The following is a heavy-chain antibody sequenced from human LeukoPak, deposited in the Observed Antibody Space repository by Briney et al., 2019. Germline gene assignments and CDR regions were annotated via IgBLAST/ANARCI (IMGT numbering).Heavy chain of an antibody. CDR1: GFSFRNYW. D-gene: IGHD2-15*01. CDR3: ARDGGLHTNFDY. V-gene: IGHV3-7*01. Sequence: PGGSLRLSCAASGFSFRNYWMGWVRQAPGKGLEWVANTKPDGSAEYYADPVRGRFTASRDNANNLLYLQMNRLRAEDTAVYYCARDGGLHTNFDYWGQGTLLTVSS. CDR2: TKPDGSAE. J-gene: IGHJ4*02.